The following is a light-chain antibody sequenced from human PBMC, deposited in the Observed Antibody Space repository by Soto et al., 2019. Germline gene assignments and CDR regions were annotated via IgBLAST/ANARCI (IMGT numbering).Light chain of an antibody. CDR1: SSNIGAGYD. J-gene: IGLJ2*01. CDR3: QSYDRSLSAV. Sequence: QPVLTQPPSVSGAPGQRVTISCTGSSSNIGAGYDVHWYQQLPGTAPKLLINGNSNRPSGVPDRFSGSKSGTSASLAITGLQAEDEADYYCQSYDRSLSAVFGGGTKLTVL. CDR2: GNS. V-gene: IGLV1-40*01.